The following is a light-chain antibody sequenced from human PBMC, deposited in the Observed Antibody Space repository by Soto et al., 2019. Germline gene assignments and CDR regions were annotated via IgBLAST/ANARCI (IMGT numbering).Light chain of an antibody. V-gene: IGKV3D-15*01. J-gene: IGKJ1*01. Sequence: MTQAPSSFSVPPADRVTLSCRASQRVSILLAWYQHKPGQPPSLLIYDAATRATGVPDRFSGSGAGTEFSPTTISRQHDEYAVDYYHHNGNTQWTFGQGTKVDIK. CDR3: HHNGNTQWT. CDR2: DAA. CDR1: QRVSIL.